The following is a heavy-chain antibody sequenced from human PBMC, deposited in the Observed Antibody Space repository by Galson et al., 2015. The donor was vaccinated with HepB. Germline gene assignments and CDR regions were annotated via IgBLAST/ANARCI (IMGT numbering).Heavy chain of an antibody. CDR2: IYYSGST. J-gene: IGHJ3*02. CDR3: ARTNYGDDVFEI. V-gene: IGHV4-59*01. Sequence: DTLSLTCTVSGGAINSYYWSWIRPPPGKGLEWIGYIYYSGSTYYKPSLESRVTISVDTSKNQFSLRLSSVTAADTAVYYCARTNYGDDVFEIWGQGTMVTVSS. CDR1: GGAINSYY. D-gene: IGHD4-17*01.